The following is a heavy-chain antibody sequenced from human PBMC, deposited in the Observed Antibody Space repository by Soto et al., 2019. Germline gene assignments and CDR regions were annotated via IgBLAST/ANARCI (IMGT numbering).Heavy chain of an antibody. J-gene: IGHJ4*02. V-gene: IGHV4-59*01. CDR1: GGSFSGYY. CDR3: ARSDGRY. Sequence: PSETLSLTCAVYGGSFSGYYWSWIRQPPGKGLEWIGYIYYSWSTNYNPSLKSRVTISVDTSKNQFSLKLSSVTAADTAVYYCARSDGRYWGQGTLVTVSS. CDR2: IYYSWST.